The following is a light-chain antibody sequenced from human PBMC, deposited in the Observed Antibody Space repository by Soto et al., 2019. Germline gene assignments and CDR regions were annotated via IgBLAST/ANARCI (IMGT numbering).Light chain of an antibody. CDR3: SSYAGTFYV. V-gene: IGLV2-8*01. CDR1: SSDVGGYNY. J-gene: IGLJ1*01. Sequence: QSALTQPPSASGSPGQSVTISCTGTSSDVGGYNYVSWYQQHPGKAPKLMIYEVTKRPSGVPDRFSGSKSGNTASLTVSGLQAEDEADYYCSSYAGTFYVNGTGTKVTVL. CDR2: EVT.